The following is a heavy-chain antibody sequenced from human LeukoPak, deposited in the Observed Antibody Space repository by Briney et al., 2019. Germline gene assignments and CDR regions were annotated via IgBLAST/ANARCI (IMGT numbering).Heavy chain of an antibody. Sequence: PSETLSLTCAVYGGSFSGYYWSWIRQPPGKGLEWIGYIYYSGSTNYNPSLKSRVTISVDTSKNQFSLKLSSVTAADTAVYYCARLMDSSSWYFDYWGQGTLVTVSS. D-gene: IGHD6-13*01. J-gene: IGHJ4*02. CDR2: IYYSGST. CDR1: GGSFSGYY. CDR3: ARLMDSSSWYFDY. V-gene: IGHV4-59*01.